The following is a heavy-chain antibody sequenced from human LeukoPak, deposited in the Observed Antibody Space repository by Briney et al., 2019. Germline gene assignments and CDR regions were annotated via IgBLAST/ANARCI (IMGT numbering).Heavy chain of an antibody. D-gene: IGHD1-7*01. J-gene: IGHJ3*02. CDR2: ISKNGRKT. Sequence: GRALRLSCAASRFTLSDHVMHGVRQAPGRGREGVALISKNGRKTFNAGSLEGRFTLSRDNSENTLYLQMNYLKPEDTAVYYCAKDEGTIWNSKNDPFDIWGQGTMVTVSS. CDR1: RFTLSDHV. V-gene: IGHV3-30*01. CDR3: AKDEGTIWNSKNDPFDI.